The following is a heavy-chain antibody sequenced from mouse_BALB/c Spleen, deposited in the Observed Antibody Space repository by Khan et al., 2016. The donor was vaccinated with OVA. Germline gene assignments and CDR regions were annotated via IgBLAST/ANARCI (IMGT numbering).Heavy chain of an antibody. CDR1: GFTFSSYT. Sequence: EVELVESGGGFVKPGGSLKLSCAASGFTFSSYTMSWVRQTPEKRLEWVATISSGGSYTYYPDSVKGRFTISRDNAKKTLYLQMTSLKPEDTAMYYCTRGEGYYVNPYAMDYWGQGTSVTVSS. V-gene: IGHV5-6-4*01. CDR3: TRGEGYYVNPYAMDY. CDR2: ISSGGSYT. D-gene: IGHD2-1*01. J-gene: IGHJ4*01.